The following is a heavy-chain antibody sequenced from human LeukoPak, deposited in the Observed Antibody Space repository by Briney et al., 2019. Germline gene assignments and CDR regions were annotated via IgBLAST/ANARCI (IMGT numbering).Heavy chain of an antibody. V-gene: IGHV1-69*05. CDR2: IIPIFGTA. CDR1: GGTFSSYA. J-gene: IGHJ4*02. D-gene: IGHD5-12*01. Sequence: SVKVSCKASGGTFSSYAISWVRQAPGQGLEWMGGIIPIFGTANYAQKFQGRVTITTDESMSTAYMELSSLRSEDTAVYYCARTLSGYDSDFDYWGQGTLVTVSS. CDR3: ARTLSGYDSDFDY.